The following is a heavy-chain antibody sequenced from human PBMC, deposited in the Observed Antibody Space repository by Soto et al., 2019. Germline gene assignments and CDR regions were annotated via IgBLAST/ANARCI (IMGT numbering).Heavy chain of an antibody. CDR3: TTVGDIVVVPAAAYYYYYYGMDV. CDR1: GFTFSNAW. V-gene: IGHV3-15*07. J-gene: IGHJ6*02. CDR2: IKSKTDGGTT. Sequence: PGGSLRLSCAASGFTFSNAWMNWVRQAPGKGLEWVGRIKSKTDGGTTDYAAPVKGRFTISRDDSKNTLYLQMNSLKTEDTAVYYCTTVGDIVVVPAAAYYYYYYGMDVWGQGTTVTVSS. D-gene: IGHD2-2*01.